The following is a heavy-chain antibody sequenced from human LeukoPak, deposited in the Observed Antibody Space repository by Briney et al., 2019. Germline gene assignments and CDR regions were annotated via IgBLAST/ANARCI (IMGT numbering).Heavy chain of an antibody. Sequence: GGSLRLSCAASGFTFSSYSMNWVRQAPGKGLEWVSYISSSSSTIYYEDSAEDRFTIFRHNAKNSLYLQMNSLSAEDTAVYYCARDYSSPFNFDYWGQGTLVTVSS. J-gene: IGHJ4*02. D-gene: IGHD6-6*01. V-gene: IGHV3-48*04. CDR1: GFTFSSYS. CDR2: ISSSSSTI. CDR3: ARDYSSPFNFDY.